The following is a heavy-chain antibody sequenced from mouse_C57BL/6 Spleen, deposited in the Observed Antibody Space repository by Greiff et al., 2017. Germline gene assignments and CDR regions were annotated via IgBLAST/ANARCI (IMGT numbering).Heavy chain of an antibody. CDR1: GYTFTSYW. D-gene: IGHD1-1*01. Sequence: VQLQQPGAELVKPGASVKLSCKASGYTFTSYWMHWVKQRPGQGLEWIGMIHPNSGSTNYNEKFKSKATLTVDKSSSTAYMQLSSLTSEDSAVYYCARWVTTVVEGFAYWGQGTLVTVSA. V-gene: IGHV1-64*01. CDR2: IHPNSGST. J-gene: IGHJ3*01. CDR3: ARWVTTVVEGFAY.